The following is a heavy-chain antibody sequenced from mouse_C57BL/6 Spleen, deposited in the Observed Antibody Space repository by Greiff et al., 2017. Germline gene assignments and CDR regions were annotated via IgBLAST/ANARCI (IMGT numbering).Heavy chain of an antibody. CDR3: TRVHGSYRGYFGV. J-gene: IGHJ1*03. Sequence: VQLQQSGAELVRPGASVTLSCKASGYTFTDYEMHWVKQTPVHGLEWIGAIDPETGGTAYNQKFKGKAILTADKSSSAAYMELRSLTSEDSAVYYCTRVHGSYRGYFGVWGTGTTVTVSS. CDR2: IDPETGGT. D-gene: IGHD1-1*02. CDR1: GYTFTDYE. V-gene: IGHV1-15*01.